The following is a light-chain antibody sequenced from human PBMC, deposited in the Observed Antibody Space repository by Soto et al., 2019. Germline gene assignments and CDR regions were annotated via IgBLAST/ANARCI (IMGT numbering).Light chain of an antibody. V-gene: IGKV3-15*01. CDR1: QSVSRK. CDR2: GAS. J-gene: IGKJ5*01. CDR3: QQYNDWHTIT. Sequence: EIVMTQSPATLSVSPGERPTLSCRASQSVSRKLAWYQQKPGQAPRLLIYGASTRATGIPGRFSGSGFGTEFTLTINGLKTEDFAAYYCQQYNDWHTITFGQGTRLEIK.